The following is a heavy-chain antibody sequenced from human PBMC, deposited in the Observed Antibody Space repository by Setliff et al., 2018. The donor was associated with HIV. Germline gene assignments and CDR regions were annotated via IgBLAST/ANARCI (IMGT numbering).Heavy chain of an antibody. Sequence: GGSLRLSCLGSGFTFGEYGMSWFRQAPGKGLEWVGFIRSRPFGGITEYAASVKGRFTISRDDSKSIAYLQMNSLKSADAAVYYCTRGMRPMVKRVPFDYWGQGTLVTVSS. V-gene: IGHV3-49*03. D-gene: IGHD2-15*01. CDR1: GFTFGEYG. J-gene: IGHJ4*02. CDR3: TRGMRPMVKRVPFDY. CDR2: IRSRPFGGIT.